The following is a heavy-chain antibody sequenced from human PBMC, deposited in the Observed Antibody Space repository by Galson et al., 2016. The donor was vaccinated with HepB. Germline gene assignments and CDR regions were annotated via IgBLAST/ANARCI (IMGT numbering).Heavy chain of an antibody. CDR2: ITGRGDSA. J-gene: IGHJ4*02. CDR3: ARVTGYSFDN. CDR1: GFIFSNYA. Sequence: SLRLSCAASGFIFSNYAMSWVRQAPGKGLEWVSTITGRGDSAYYADSVKGRFTISRENAKNSLYLQMNSLRAEDTAVYFCARVTGYSFDNWGQGTLVTVSS. V-gene: IGHV3-23*01. D-gene: IGHD5-24*01.